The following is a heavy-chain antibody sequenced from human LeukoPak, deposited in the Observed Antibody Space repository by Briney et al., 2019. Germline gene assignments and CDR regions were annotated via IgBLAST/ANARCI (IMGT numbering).Heavy chain of an antibody. CDR1: GCTFSSYY. D-gene: IGHD5/OR15-5a*01. J-gene: IGHJ4*02. CDR3: ARGGVYDYLFDY. CDR2: INPNGGDT. V-gene: IGHV1-2*02. Sequence: ASVKVSCKASGCTFSSYYIHWVRQAPGQGLEWMGWINPNGGDTNYAQNFQGRVTMTRDTSISTASMELSSLRSDDTAVYYCARGGVYDYLFDYWGQGTLVTVSS.